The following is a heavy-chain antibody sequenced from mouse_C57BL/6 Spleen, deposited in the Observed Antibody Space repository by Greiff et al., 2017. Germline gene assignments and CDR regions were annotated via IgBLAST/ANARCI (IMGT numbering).Heavy chain of an antibody. D-gene: IGHD2-3*01. V-gene: IGHV2-2*01. CDR1: GFSLTSYG. Sequence: VQLQESGPGLVQPSQSLSITCTVSGFSLTSYGVHWVRQSPGKGLEWLGVIWSGGSTDYNAAFISRLSIRKDNSKSQVFFKMNSLQADDTAIYYCARRGDGYYGYAMDYWGQGTSVTVSS. J-gene: IGHJ4*01. CDR2: IWSGGST. CDR3: ARRGDGYYGYAMDY.